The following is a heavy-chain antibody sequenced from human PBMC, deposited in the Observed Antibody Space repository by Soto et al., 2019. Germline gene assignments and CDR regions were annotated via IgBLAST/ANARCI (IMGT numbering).Heavy chain of an antibody. Sequence: PGGSLRLSCAASGFTFSSYEMNWVRQAPGKGLEWVSYISSSGSTIYYADSVKRRFTISRDNAKNSLYLQMNSLRAEDTAVYYCARDSLTPLRYYYYGMDVWGQGTTVTVSS. V-gene: IGHV3-48*03. CDR1: GFTFSSYE. CDR3: ARDSLTPLRYYYYGMDV. J-gene: IGHJ6*02. D-gene: IGHD3-10*01. CDR2: ISSSGSTI.